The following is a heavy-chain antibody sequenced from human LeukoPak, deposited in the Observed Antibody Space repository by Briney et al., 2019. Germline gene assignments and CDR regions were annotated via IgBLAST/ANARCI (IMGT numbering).Heavy chain of an antibody. CDR1: GFTFSRYW. V-gene: IGHV3-74*01. J-gene: IGHJ4*02. CDR3: ATGSGLWSPDY. D-gene: IGHD5-18*01. Sequence: GSLRLSCAASGFTFSRYWMHWVRQAPGKGLVWVARINSEGSSTSYADSVKGRFTIFRDNAKNRLYVQMNSLRVEDTAVYYCATGSGLWSPDYWGQGTLVTVPS. CDR2: INSEGSST.